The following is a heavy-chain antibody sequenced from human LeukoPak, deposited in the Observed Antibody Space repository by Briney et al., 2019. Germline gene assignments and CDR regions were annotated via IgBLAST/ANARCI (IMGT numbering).Heavy chain of an antibody. V-gene: IGHV3-33*01. CDR2: IWYDGSNK. D-gene: IGHD5-12*01. CDR1: GFTFSSYG. Sequence: GRSLRLSCAASGFTFSSYGMHWVRQAPGKGLEWVAVIWYDGSNKYYADSVKGRFTISRDNSKNTLYLQMNSLRAEDTAVYYCARDRPTVRGIVATIRIGSLDYWGQGTLVTVSS. J-gene: IGHJ4*02. CDR3: ARDRPTVRGIVATIRIGSLDY.